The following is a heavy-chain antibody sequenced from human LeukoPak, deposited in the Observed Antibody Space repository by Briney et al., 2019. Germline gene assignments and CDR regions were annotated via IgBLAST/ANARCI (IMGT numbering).Heavy chain of an antibody. CDR2: ISSSSSYI. J-gene: IGHJ4*02. Sequence: PGGSLRLSCAASGFTFNTYSMNWVRQAPGKGLEWVSSISSSSSYIYYADSVKGRFTISRDNAKNSLYLQMNSLRAEDTAVYYCASNRGAFFDYWGQGTLVTVSS. D-gene: IGHD1-26*01. V-gene: IGHV3-21*01. CDR1: GFTFNTYS. CDR3: ASNRGAFFDY.